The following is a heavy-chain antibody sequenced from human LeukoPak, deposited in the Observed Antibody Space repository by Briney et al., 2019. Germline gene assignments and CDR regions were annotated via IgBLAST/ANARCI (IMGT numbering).Heavy chain of an antibody. V-gene: IGHV3-15*01. Sequence: GGSLRLSCEVSGFIFSNAWMSWVRQAPGKGLEWVGRIKSKTDGGTTDYAAPVRGRFTISRDDSKKTLFLQMNSLKTEDTAVYYCTTVGDYVWYYWGQGTLVTVSS. D-gene: IGHD3-16*01. CDR1: GFIFSNAW. J-gene: IGHJ4*02. CDR2: IKSKTDGGTT. CDR3: TTVGDYVWYY.